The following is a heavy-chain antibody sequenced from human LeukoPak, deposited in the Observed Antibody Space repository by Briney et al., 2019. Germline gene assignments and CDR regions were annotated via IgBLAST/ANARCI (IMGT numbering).Heavy chain of an antibody. J-gene: IGHJ4*02. CDR2: IYYSGSL. CDR1: GGSISTSNYY. D-gene: IGHD3-10*01. Sequence: PSETLSLTCTVSGGSISTSNYYWGWIRQPPGKGLEWIGSIYYSGSLFYNPSLKSRVTISVDTSKNQFSLKLSSVTASDTAVYYCARLPILYYGSGRDYFDYWGQGTLVTVSS. V-gene: IGHV4-39*01. CDR3: ARLPILYYGSGRDYFDY.